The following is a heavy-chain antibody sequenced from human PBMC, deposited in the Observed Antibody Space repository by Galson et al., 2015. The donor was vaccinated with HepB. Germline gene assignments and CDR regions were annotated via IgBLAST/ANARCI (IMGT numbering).Heavy chain of an antibody. J-gene: IGHJ6*03. CDR2: IIPIFGTA. CDR1: GGTFSSYA. Sequence: SVKVSCKASGGTFSSYAISWVRQAPGQGLEWMGGIIPIFGTANYAQKFQGRVTITADESTSTAYMELNSLKTEDTAVYYCTRDRRDYGDYFGYYYYMDVWGKGTTVTVSS. V-gene: IGHV1-69*13. D-gene: IGHD4-17*01. CDR3: TRDRRDYGDYFGYYYYMDV.